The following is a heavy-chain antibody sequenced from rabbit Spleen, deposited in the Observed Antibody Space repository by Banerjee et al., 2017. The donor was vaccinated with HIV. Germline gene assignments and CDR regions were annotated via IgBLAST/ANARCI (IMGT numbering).Heavy chain of an antibody. Sequence: QEQLVESGGDLVKPGASLTLTCTVSGFSFSSSYDMCWVRQAPGKGLQWIACINVYTGKPVYATWAKGRFTISRTSSTTVTLQMTSLTAADTATYFCARDLTSVVGWNFNLWGPGTLVTVS. J-gene: IGHJ4*01. D-gene: IGHD1-1*01. CDR2: INVYTGKP. CDR1: GFSFSSSYD. V-gene: IGHV1S45*01. CDR3: ARDLTSVVGWNFNL.